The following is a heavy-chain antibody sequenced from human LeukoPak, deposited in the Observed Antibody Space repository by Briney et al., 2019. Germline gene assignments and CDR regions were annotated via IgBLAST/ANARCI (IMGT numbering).Heavy chain of an antibody. V-gene: IGHV3-15*01. CDR1: GLNFISYR. CDR2: TKSKTDGGTG. J-gene: IGHJ5*02. CDR3: ITWRWFDP. Sequence: PGGSLRLSCAASGLNFISYRMSWVRQAPGKGLEWVGRTKSKTDGGTGDYAEPGKGRFTISRDDSKNTMYLQMNSLKAEDTAVYYCITWRWFDPWGQGTLVTVSS.